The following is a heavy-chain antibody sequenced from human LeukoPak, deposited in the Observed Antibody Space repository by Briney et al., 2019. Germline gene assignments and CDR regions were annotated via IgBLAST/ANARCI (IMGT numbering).Heavy chain of an antibody. CDR1: GFTFSSYW. V-gene: IGHV3-21*01. CDR2: ISSSGSYK. J-gene: IGHJ4*02. CDR3: ARGMIRGALWCVDF. D-gene: IGHD4/OR15-4a*01. Sequence: PGGSLRLSCTASGFTFSSYWMHWVRQVPGKGLEWVSSISSSGSYKYYADSLKGRLTISRDNAGNSVFLLLQSLTVEDTAVYYCARGMIRGALWCVDFWGLGSLVTVSS.